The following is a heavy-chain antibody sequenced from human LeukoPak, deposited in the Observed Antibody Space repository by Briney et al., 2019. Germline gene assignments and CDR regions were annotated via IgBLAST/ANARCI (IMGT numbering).Heavy chain of an antibody. CDR2: IIPIFGTT. V-gene: IGHV1-69*06. J-gene: IGHJ4*02. CDR3: ARGPDYYDSTAASDY. Sequence: SVKVSCKASGGTFNSYAISWVRQAPGQGLEWMGGIIPIFGTTNYARKFRGRVTLTADKSTRTAYMELSSLRSDDTAVYYCARGPDYYDSTAASDYWGQGTLVTVSS. D-gene: IGHD3-22*01. CDR1: GGTFNSYA.